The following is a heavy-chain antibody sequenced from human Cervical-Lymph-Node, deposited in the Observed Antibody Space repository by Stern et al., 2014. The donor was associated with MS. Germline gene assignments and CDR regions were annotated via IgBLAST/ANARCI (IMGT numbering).Heavy chain of an antibody. CDR3: ASSYSGWDNPYHFYGMDV. Sequence: QVQLVQSGAEVKKPGSSVKVSCKASGDTLSRYAISWVRQAPGQGLQWMAGIIPISGKENYAQKFQGRVKLIADESTSTAYMELSSLRSEDAAVYYCASSYSGWDNPYHFYGMDVWGQGTTVTVSS. D-gene: IGHD6-19*01. V-gene: IGHV1-69*01. CDR2: IIPISGKE. CDR1: GDTLSRYA. J-gene: IGHJ6*02.